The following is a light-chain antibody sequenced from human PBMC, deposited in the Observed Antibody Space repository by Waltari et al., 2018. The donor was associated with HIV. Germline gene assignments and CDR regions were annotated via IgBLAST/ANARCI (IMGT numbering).Light chain of an antibody. CDR3: QRLNSYRFT. CDR1: QGISSY. CDR2: TAS. V-gene: IGKV1-9*01. J-gene: IGKJ3*01. Sequence: DSQLTQSPSSLSASVGDRVTITCRASQGISSYLAWYQQKPGKAPKLLIYTASILQSGVPSRFSGSGSGTEFTLTISSLQPEDFATYFCQRLNSYRFTFGPGTKVDIK.